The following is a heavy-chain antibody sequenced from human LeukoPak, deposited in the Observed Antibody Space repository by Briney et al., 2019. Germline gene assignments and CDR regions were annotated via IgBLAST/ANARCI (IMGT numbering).Heavy chain of an antibody. V-gene: IGHV3-48*03. J-gene: IGHJ5*02. D-gene: IGHD6-13*01. Sequence: GSLRLSCAAFGFTFSSYEMNWVRQAPGKGLEGVSYISSSGSTIYYADSVRGRFTISRDNAKNSLYLQMNSLRAEDTAVYYCARVRRIIAAVGTGTRRENWFDPWGQGTLVTVSS. CDR1: GFTFSSYE. CDR3: ARVRRIIAAVGTGTRRENWFDP. CDR2: ISSSGSTI.